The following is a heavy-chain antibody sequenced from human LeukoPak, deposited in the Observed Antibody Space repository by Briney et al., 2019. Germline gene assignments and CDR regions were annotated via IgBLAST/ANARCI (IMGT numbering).Heavy chain of an antibody. CDR1: GLSFSKAW. CDR3: AKDTARGYTYGPDY. J-gene: IGHJ4*02. D-gene: IGHD5-18*01. Sequence: GGSLRLSCAASGLSFSKAWMSWVRQAPGKGLEWVSGISGSGGSTYYADSVKGRFTISRDNSKNTVFLQMNSLRAEDTAVYYCAKDTARGYTYGPDYWGQGTLLTVSS. CDR2: ISGSGGST. V-gene: IGHV3-23*01.